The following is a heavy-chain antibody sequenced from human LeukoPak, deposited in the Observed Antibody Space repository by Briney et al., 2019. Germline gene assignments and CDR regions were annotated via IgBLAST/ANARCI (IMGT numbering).Heavy chain of an antibody. D-gene: IGHD3-10*01. J-gene: IGHJ6*04. V-gene: IGHV1-69*06. Sequence: SLKLSCEASGGTFSSYAMSWVRQAPGQGLEWVAGIIHIFGTTNYAHNLQGRVTITADKSKSTAYKQMSSLRSEDTAVYYCASCSGRGGTYFYYYYGMDVWGKGTTVTVSS. CDR3: ASCSGRGGTYFYYYYGMDV. CDR1: GGTFSSYA. CDR2: IIHIFGTT.